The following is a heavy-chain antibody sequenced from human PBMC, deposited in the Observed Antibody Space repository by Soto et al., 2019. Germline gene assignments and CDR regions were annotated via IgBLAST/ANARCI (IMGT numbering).Heavy chain of an antibody. CDR3: ARGLYDMLRGVTHLDY. V-gene: IGHV4-34*01. CDR2: INHSGST. J-gene: IGHJ4*02. CDR1: GGTFSGYY. D-gene: IGHD3-10*01. Sequence: SSETLSLTCAVYGGTFSGYYWSWIRQPPGKGLEWIGEINHSGSTNYNPSLKSRVTISVDRSKNQFSLKLSSVTAADTAVYYCARGLYDMLRGVTHLDYWGQGGLVTVSS.